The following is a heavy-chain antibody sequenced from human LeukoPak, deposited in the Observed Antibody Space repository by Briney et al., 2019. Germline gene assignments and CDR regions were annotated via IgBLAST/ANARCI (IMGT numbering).Heavy chain of an antibody. CDR1: GYSITNGFY. CDR3: ARAQIHDY. V-gene: IGHV4-38-2*02. CDR2: IYHSGST. J-gene: IGHJ4*02. Sequence: SETLSLTCTVSGYSITNGFYWDWIRQPPGVGLEWIGGIYHSGSTNYNPSLKSRVTISVDTSKNQFSLKLSSVTAADTAVYYCARAQIHDYWGQGTLVTVSS.